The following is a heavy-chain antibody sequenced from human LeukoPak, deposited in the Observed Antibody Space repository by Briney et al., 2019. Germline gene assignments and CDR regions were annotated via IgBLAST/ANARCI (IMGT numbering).Heavy chain of an antibody. J-gene: IGHJ4*02. V-gene: IGHV3-23*01. CDR3: AKPFTQTPYAIGWYTCDS. Sequence: PGGSLRLSCAASGFTFSGYAMTWARQAPGKGLEWVSGVSSSGAATYYADSVKGRFTISRDNSRSTLYLHMNSLRADDTAVYYCAKPFTQTPYAIGWYTCDSWGQGTLVTVSS. CDR2: VSSSGAAT. CDR1: GFTFSGYA. D-gene: IGHD6-19*01.